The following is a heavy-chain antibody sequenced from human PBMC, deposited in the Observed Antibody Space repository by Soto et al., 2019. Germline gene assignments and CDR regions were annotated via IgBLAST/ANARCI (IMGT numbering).Heavy chain of an antibody. V-gene: IGHV1-69*13. D-gene: IGHD2-2*02. Sequence: SVKVSCKASGGTFSNYAISWVRQAPGQGLEWMGGIIPIFGTANYAQKFQGRVTITADESTSTAYMELSSLSSEDTAVYYCARVGFCSSTICYRGFDYWGQGTLVTVSS. J-gene: IGHJ4*02. CDR1: GGTFSNYA. CDR2: IIPIFGTA. CDR3: ARVGFCSSTICYRGFDY.